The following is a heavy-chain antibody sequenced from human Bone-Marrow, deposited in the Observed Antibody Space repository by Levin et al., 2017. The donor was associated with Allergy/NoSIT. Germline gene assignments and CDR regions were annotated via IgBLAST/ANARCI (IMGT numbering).Heavy chain of an antibody. CDR1: GFTFSSYG. CDR2: IWYDGSNK. D-gene: IGHD3-10*01. Sequence: LSLTCAASGFTFSSYGMHWVRQAPGKGLEWVAVIWYDGSNKYYADSVKGRFTISRDNSKNTLYLQMNSLRAEDTAVYYCAREAKTDYGSGSYYSGAFDIWGQGTMVTVSS. CDR3: AREAKTDYGSGSYYSGAFDI. J-gene: IGHJ3*02. V-gene: IGHV3-33*01.